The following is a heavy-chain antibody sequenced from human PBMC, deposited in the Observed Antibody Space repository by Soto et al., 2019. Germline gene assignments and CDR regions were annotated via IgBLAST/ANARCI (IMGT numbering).Heavy chain of an antibody. J-gene: IGHJ6*03. CDR1: GFTFSSYA. V-gene: IGHV3-23*01. CDR3: AKRGPVTTPYYFYFYMDV. Sequence: GGSLRLSCAASGFTFSSYAMSWVRQAPGKGLEWVSAISGHGFTTHYADSVKGRFTISRDNSRNTLHLQMNSLRAEDTAVYYCAKRGPVTTPYYFYFYMDVWGKGTTVTVSS. D-gene: IGHD4-17*01. CDR2: ISGHGFTT.